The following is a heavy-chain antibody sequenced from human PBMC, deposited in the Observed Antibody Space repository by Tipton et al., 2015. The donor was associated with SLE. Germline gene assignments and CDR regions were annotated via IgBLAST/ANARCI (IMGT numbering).Heavy chain of an antibody. D-gene: IGHD6-6*01. Sequence: TLSLTCTVSGGSISSSSYYWGWIRQPPGKGLEWIGSIYYSGSTYYNPSLKSRVTISVDTSKNQFSLKLSSVTAADTAVYYCARGDSSSPGDFDYWGQGTLVTVSS. CDR2: IYYSGST. V-gene: IGHV4-39*07. CDR1: GGSISSSSYY. J-gene: IGHJ4*02. CDR3: ARGDSSSPGDFDY.